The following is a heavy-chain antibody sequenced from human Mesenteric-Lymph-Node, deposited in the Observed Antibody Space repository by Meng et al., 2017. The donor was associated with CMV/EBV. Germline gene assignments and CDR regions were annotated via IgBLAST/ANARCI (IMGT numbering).Heavy chain of an antibody. V-gene: IGHV4-34*01. J-gene: IGHJ5*02. Sequence: SQTLSLTCAVCGGSFSGYYWSWIRQPPGKGLEWVGEINYDGSTNYNPSLKSRVSMSLDTSKNQFSLRLRSLTAADTAVYYCARGPSGRGGSWGQGTLVTVSS. CDR1: GGSFSGYY. CDR3: ARGPSGRGGS. D-gene: IGHD6-25*01. CDR2: INYDGST.